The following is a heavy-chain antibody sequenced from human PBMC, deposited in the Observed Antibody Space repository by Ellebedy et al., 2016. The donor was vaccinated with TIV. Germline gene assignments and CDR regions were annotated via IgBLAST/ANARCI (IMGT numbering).Heavy chain of an antibody. CDR2: IRSSSSYI. CDR1: GFTFSTYG. Sequence: GESLKISCAASGFTFSTYGMNWVRQAPGKGLEWVSTIRSSSSYIYYADSVKGRFTISRDNAKNSLYLQMNSLRAEDTAVYYCARGRSFNWGQGTLVTVSS. V-gene: IGHV3-21*04. CDR3: ARGRSFN. D-gene: IGHD3-10*01. J-gene: IGHJ4*02.